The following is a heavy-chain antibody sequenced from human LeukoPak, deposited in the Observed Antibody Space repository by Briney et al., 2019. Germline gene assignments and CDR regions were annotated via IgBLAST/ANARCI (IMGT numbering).Heavy chain of an antibody. CDR3: ARSYYGGNPRSPFDI. Sequence: SETLSLTCTVSGGSVSSGNYYWSWIRQPPGKGLDWIGYIYYSGSTNYNPSLKSRVTISVDTSKNQFSLKLSSVTAADTAVYYCARSYYGGNPRSPFDIWGQGTMVTVSS. D-gene: IGHD4-23*01. V-gene: IGHV4-61*01. CDR2: IYYSGST. CDR1: GGSVSSGNYY. J-gene: IGHJ3*02.